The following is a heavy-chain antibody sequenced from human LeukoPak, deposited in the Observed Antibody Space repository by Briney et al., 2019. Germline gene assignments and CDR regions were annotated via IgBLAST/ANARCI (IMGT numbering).Heavy chain of an antibody. D-gene: IGHD6-19*01. Sequence: SETLSLTCAVSGYSISSGYYWGWIRQPPGKGLEWIGSIYHSGSTYYNPSLESRVTISVDTSKNQFSLKLSSVTAADTAVYYCAASTAGPFDYWGQGTLVTVSS. J-gene: IGHJ4*02. CDR1: GYSISSGYY. CDR3: AASTAGPFDY. V-gene: IGHV4-38-2*01. CDR2: IYHSGST.